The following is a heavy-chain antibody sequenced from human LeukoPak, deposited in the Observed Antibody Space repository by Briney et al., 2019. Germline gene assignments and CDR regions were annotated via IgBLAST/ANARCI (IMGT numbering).Heavy chain of an antibody. CDR1: GGSISTYY. CDR2: IYHSGST. Sequence: SETLSLTCTVSGGSISTYYWNWIRRPPGKGLEWIGYIYHSGSTNYNPSLQSRVTISVDTSKNQFSLNLNSVTAADTAVYYCARGGAARLHFQNWGQGTLVTVPS. CDR3: ARGGAARLHFQN. V-gene: IGHV4-59*01. D-gene: IGHD6-6*01. J-gene: IGHJ1*01.